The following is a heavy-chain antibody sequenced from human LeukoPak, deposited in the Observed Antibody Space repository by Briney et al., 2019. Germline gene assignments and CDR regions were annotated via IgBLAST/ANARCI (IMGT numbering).Heavy chain of an antibody. CDR3: ARDEYYYDSSGYPAFEY. CDR2: ISSSSSTI. CDR1: GFTFSSYS. V-gene: IGHV3-48*01. D-gene: IGHD3-22*01. J-gene: IGHJ4*02. Sequence: GGSLRLSCAASGFTFSSYSMNWVRQAPGKGLEWASYISSSSSTIYYADSVKGRFTISRDNAKNSLYLQMNSLRAEDTAVYYCARDEYYYDSSGYPAFEYWGQGTLVTVSS.